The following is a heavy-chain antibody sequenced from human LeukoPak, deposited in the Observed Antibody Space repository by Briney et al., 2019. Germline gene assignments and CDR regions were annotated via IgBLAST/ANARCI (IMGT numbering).Heavy chain of an antibody. Sequence: PSETLSLTCTVSGGSISSSSYYWGWIRQPPGKGLEWIGSIYYSGSTYYNPSLKSRVTISVDTSKNQFSLKLSSVTAADTAVYYCARARSYLNWFDPWGQGTPVTVSS. V-gene: IGHV4-39*07. CDR1: GGSISSSSYY. CDR3: ARARSYLNWFDP. J-gene: IGHJ5*02. D-gene: IGHD1-26*01. CDR2: IYYSGST.